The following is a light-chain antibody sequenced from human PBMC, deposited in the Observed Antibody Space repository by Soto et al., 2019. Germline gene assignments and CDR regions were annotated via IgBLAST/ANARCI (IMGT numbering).Light chain of an antibody. CDR1: SSDVGGYNY. CDR2: EVN. V-gene: IGLV2-8*01. J-gene: IGLJ1*01. Sequence: QSVLTQPPSASGSPGQSVTISCTGTSSDVGGYNYVSWYQQNPGKVPKLMIYEVNKRPSGVPDRFSGSKSGNTASLTVSGLQAEDEADYYCTSYAGGNKVFGTGTKVTVL. CDR3: TSYAGGNKV.